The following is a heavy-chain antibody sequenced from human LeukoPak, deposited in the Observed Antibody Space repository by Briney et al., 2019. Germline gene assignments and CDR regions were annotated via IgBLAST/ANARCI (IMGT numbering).Heavy chain of an antibody. CDR3: ARGLLDGYTHPAAFDI. CDR2: IYYSGST. CDR1: GGSISSYY. J-gene: IGHJ3*02. V-gene: IGHV4-59*01. Sequence: SETLSLTCTVSGGSISSYYWSWIRQPPGKGLEWIGYIYYSGSTNYNPSLKSRVTISVDTSKNQFSLKLSSVTAADTAVYYCARGLLDGYTHPAAFDIWGQGTMVTVSS. D-gene: IGHD5-24*01.